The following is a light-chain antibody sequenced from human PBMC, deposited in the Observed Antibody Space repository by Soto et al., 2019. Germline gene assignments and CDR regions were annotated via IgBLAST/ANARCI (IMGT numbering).Light chain of an antibody. CDR3: QQRSNWPKT. Sequence: EIVLTQSPATLSLSPGERATLSCRASQTVGIYLAWYQQKPGQAPRLLIFDATKRALGTPARFSGSGSGTDFTLTISSLEPEDFAVYYCQQRSNWPKTFGHGTKVDIK. CDR2: DAT. V-gene: IGKV3-11*01. CDR1: QTVGIY. J-gene: IGKJ1*01.